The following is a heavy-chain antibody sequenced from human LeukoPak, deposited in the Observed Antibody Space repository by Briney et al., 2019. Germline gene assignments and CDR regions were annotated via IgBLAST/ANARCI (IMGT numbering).Heavy chain of an antibody. CDR2: IDWDDDK. V-gene: IGHV2-70*11. CDR1: GFSLSTSGMC. D-gene: IGHD6-19*01. CDR3: ARMYSSGWYVDP. J-gene: IGHJ5*02. Sequence: SGPALVKPTQTLTLTCTFSGFSLSTSGMCVSWIRQPPGKALEWPARIDWDDDKYYSTSLKTRLTISKDTSKNQVVLTMTNMDPVDTATYYCARMYSSGWYVDPWGQGTLVTVSS.